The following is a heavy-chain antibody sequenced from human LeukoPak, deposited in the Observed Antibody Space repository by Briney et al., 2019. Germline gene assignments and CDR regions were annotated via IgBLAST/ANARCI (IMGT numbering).Heavy chain of an antibody. CDR1: GFTFSNYG. CDR3: ARWYYYDSSGSPDY. D-gene: IGHD3-22*01. J-gene: IGHJ4*02. V-gene: IGHV3-33*03. Sequence: GGSLRLSCAASGFTFSNYGMHWVRQAPGKGLEWVAVIGYDGNNKYYADSVKGRFTISRDNSKNTLYLQMNSLRAEDTAVYYCARWYYYDSSGSPDYWGQGTLVTVSS. CDR2: IGYDGNNK.